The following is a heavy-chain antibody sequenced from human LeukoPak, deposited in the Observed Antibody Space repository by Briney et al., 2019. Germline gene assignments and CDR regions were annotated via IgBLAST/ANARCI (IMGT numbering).Heavy chain of an antibody. D-gene: IGHD6-13*01. CDR3: ARGLNSSSWYVNLYSFDY. J-gene: IGHJ4*02. Sequence: GGSLRLSCAASGFIFSSYAMHWVRQAPGKGLEYVSAISSNGGSTYYANSVKGRFTISRDNSKNTLYLQMGSLRAEDMAVYYCARGLNSSSWYVNLYSFDYWTQGTLV. CDR2: ISSNGGST. CDR1: GFIFSSYA. V-gene: IGHV3-64*01.